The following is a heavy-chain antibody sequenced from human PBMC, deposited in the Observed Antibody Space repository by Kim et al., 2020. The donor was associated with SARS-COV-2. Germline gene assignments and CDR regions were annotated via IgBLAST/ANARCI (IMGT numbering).Heavy chain of an antibody. CDR1: GGSISSSSYY. CDR3: ARHSLESSTPLPAWFDP. V-gene: IGHV4-39*01. Sequence: SETLSLTCTVSGGSISSSSYYWGWIRQPPGKGLEWIGSIYYSGSTYYNPSLKSRVTISVDTSKNQFSLKLSSVTAADTAVYYCARHSLESSTPLPAWFDPWGQGTLVTVSS. J-gene: IGHJ5*02. D-gene: IGHD2-2*01. CDR2: IYYSGST.